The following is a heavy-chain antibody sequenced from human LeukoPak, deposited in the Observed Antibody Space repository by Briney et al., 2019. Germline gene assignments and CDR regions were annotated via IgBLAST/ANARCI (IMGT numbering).Heavy chain of an antibody. J-gene: IGHJ6*02. CDR2: ITTRSDYT. Sequence: GGSLRLSCAAFGFTFDSYSMTWVRQAPGKGLEWISSITTRSDYTYYTDSVKGRFTISRDNAKNSLYLQMNSLRAEDTALYYCAKDSGIAAAQDYYYYGMDVWGQGTTVTVSS. V-gene: IGHV3-21*04. CDR3: AKDSGIAAAQDYYYYGMDV. CDR1: GFTFDSYS. D-gene: IGHD6-13*01.